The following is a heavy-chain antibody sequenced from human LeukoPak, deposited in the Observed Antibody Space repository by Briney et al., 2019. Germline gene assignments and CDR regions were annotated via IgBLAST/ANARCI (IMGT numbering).Heavy chain of an antibody. D-gene: IGHD3-22*01. CDR3: AKGEGGYPDLFDY. CDR1: GFTFSSYA. CDR2: ISGSGGST. V-gene: IGHV3-23*01. Sequence: GGSLRLSCAASGFTFSSYAMSWVRQAPGKGLEWVSAISGSGGSTYYADSVKGRFTISRDNSKNTLCLQMNSLRAEGTAVYYCAKGEGGYPDLFDYWGQGTLVTVSS. J-gene: IGHJ4*02.